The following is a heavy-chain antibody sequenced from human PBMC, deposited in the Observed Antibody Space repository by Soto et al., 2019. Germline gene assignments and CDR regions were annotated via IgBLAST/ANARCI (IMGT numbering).Heavy chain of an antibody. CDR3: ARERIGYSSPLGMDV. V-gene: IGHV1-2*04. J-gene: IGHJ6*02. CDR2: INPNSGGT. Sequence: GASVKVSCKASGYTFTGYYMHWVRQAPGQGLEWMGWINPNSGGTNYAQKFQGWVTMTRDTSISTAYMELSRLRSDDTAVYYCARERIGYSSPLGMDVWGQGTTVTVSS. D-gene: IGHD5-18*01. CDR1: GYTFTGYY.